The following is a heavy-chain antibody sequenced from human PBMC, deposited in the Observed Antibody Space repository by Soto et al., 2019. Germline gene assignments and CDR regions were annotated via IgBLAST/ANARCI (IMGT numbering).Heavy chain of an antibody. D-gene: IGHD3-9*01. Sequence: GGSLRLSCAASGFTFSSYATSWVRQAPGKGLEWVSAISGDGSSTYFADSGKGRFTISRDNSKNKLYLQMNSLRAEDTAVYYCARDWEFDWPNYYFDYWGQGTLVTVSS. CDR1: GFTFSSYA. CDR3: ARDWEFDWPNYYFDY. V-gene: IGHV3-23*01. J-gene: IGHJ4*02. CDR2: ISGDGSST.